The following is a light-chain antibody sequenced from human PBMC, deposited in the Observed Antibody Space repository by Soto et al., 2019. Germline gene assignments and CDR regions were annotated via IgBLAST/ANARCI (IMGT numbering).Light chain of an antibody. V-gene: IGKV3-20*01. Sequence: IVLTQSPGTLSLSPGERATFSCRASQSIDSAYLAWYQQKPGQAPRLLIYATSSRATGIPDRFSGSGSGTDFTLTISRLEPEDFAVYFCQQYDTSPRTFGQGTKVVI. J-gene: IGKJ1*01. CDR3: QQYDTSPRT. CDR1: QSIDSAY. CDR2: ATS.